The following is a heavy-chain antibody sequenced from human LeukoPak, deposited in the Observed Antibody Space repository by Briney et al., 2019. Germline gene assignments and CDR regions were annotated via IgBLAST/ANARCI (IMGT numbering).Heavy chain of an antibody. J-gene: IGHJ4*02. CDR3: ARQVGVTARWFFDS. CDR2: IYTSGST. CDR1: GGSISSYY. Sequence: SETLSLSCTVSGGSISSYYWSWIRQPPGKGLEWIGCIYTSGSTNFNPSLKSRVTIPVDTSKNQFSLKLSSVTAADTAVYYCARQVGVTARWFFDSWGQGTLVTVSS. V-gene: IGHV4-4*09. D-gene: IGHD6-6*01.